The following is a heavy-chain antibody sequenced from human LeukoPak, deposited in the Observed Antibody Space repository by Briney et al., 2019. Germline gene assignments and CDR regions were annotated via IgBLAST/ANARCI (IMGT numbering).Heavy chain of an antibody. CDR3: AKGRYYDSSGYPIDF. CDR2: ISYDGSNK. V-gene: IGHV3-30*18. CDR1: GFTFSSYG. D-gene: IGHD3-22*01. J-gene: IGHJ4*02. Sequence: GGSLRLSCAASGFTFSSYGMHWVRQAPGKGLEWVAVISYDGSNKYYADSVKGRFTISRDTSKNTLYLQMNSLRAEDTAVYYCAKGRYYDSSGYPIDFWGQGTLVTVSS.